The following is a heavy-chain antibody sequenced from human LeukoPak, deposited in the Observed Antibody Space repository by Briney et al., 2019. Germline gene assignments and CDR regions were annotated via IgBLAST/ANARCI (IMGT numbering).Heavy chain of an antibody. CDR2: IRYDGSNK. J-gene: IGHJ4*02. CDR3: AKASPPQYDFWSGYYSGY. D-gene: IGHD3-3*01. V-gene: IGHV3-30*02. CDR1: GFTFSSYG. Sequence: GGSLRLSCAASGFTFSSYGMHWVRQAPGKGLEWVAFIRYDGSNKYYADSVKGRFTISRDNSKNTLYLQMNSLRAEDTAVYYCAKASPPQYDFWSGYYSGYWGRGTLVTVSS.